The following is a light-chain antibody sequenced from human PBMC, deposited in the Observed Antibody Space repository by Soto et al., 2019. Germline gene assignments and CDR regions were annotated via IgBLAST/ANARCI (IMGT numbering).Light chain of an antibody. V-gene: IGLV2-23*01. Sequence: QSVLTQPASVSGSPGQSITISCTGTSSDVGGYILVSWCQLHPDKAPKLMIYEGRKRPSGVSNRFSGSKSGNTASLTISGLQPEDEAHYYCCSYVGSDTYVIFGGGTKLTVL. CDR3: CSYVGSDTYVI. J-gene: IGLJ2*01. CDR2: EGR. CDR1: SSDVGGYIL.